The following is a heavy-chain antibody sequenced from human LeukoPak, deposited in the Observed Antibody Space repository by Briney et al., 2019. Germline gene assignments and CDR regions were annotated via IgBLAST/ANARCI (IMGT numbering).Heavy chain of an antibody. D-gene: IGHD3-22*01. CDR3: ARVSFDSSGYPDVPYDY. CDR2: IYHTGRT. V-gene: IGHV4-38-2*01. CDR1: GYSISSDYS. J-gene: IGHJ4*02. Sequence: SETLSLTCAVSGYSISSDYSWAWIRQPPGKGLEWIGSIYHTGRTYYNPSLKSRVTISVDTSKNQFSLKLTSVTAADTGVYYCARVSFDSSGYPDVPYDYWGQGTLVTVSS.